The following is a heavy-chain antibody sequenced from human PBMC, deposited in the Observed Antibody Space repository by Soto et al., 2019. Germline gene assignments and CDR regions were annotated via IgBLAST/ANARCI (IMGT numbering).Heavy chain of an antibody. V-gene: IGHV1-18*01. J-gene: IGHJ4*02. CDR1: GYTFTSYG. CDR3: ASGVGWEPLDY. D-gene: IGHD1-26*01. Sequence: QVQLVQSGAEVKKPGASVKVSCKASGYTFTSYGISWVRQAPGQGLEWMGWISAYNGNTNYAQQLQGRVTMTTDTSTSTAYVELRSLRSDDPAVYYCASGVGWEPLDYWGQGTLVTVSS. CDR2: ISAYNGNT.